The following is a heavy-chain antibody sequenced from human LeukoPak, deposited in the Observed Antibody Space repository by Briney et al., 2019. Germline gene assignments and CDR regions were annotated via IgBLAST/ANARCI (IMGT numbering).Heavy chain of an antibody. CDR3: ARDGRSGYYDFDY. D-gene: IGHD3-3*01. J-gene: IGHJ4*02. V-gene: IGHV1-46*01. CDR2: IDPSGGST. CDR1: GYTFTSYY. Sequence: ASVKVSCKASGYTFTSYYMHWVRQAPGQGLEWMGIIDPSGGSTSYTQKFQGRVTMTRDTSTSTVYMELSSLGSEDTAVYYCARDGRSGYYDFDYWGQGTLVTVSS.